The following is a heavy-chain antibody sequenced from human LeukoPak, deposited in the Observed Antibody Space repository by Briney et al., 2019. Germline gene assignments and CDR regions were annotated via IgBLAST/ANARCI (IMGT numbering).Heavy chain of an antibody. D-gene: IGHD3-10*01. CDR1: GYTFNSYG. CDR2: ISAYNGNT. CDR3: ARANINVLLWFGEINWFDP. J-gene: IGHJ5*02. V-gene: IGHV1-18*01. Sequence: GASVKVSCKASGYTFNSYGISWVRQAPAQGLEGMGWISAYNGNTNYAQKPQGRVTMTPDTSTSTAYMELRSLRSDDTAVYYCARANINVLLWFGEINWFDPSGQGTLVTVSS.